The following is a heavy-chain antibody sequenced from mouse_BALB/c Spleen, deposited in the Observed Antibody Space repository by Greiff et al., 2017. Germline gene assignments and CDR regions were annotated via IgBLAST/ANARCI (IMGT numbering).Heavy chain of an antibody. V-gene: IGHV5-17*02. CDR1: GFTFSSFG. J-gene: IGHJ4*01. D-gene: IGHD2-14*01. CDR3: AREVLGYMDY. Sequence: EVMLVESGGGLVQPGGSRKLSCAASGFTFSSFGMHWVRQAPEKGLEWVAYISSGSSTIYYADTVKGRFTISRDNPKNTLFLQMTSLRSEDTAMYYCAREVLGYMDYWGQGTSVTVSS. CDR2: ISSGSSTI.